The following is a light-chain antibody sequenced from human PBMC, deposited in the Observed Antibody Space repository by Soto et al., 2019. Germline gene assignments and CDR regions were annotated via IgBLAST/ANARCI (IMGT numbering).Light chain of an antibody. CDR1: SSDVGRYNF. CDR2: EVS. Sequence: QSVLTQPPSASGSPGQSVTISCIGTSSDVGRYNFVSWYQQHPGKAPKLMIYEVSKRPSGVPDRFSGSKSDNTASLTVSGLQAEDEADYYCSSYAGSNNYVFGTGTKVTVL. V-gene: IGLV2-8*01. CDR3: SSYAGSNNYV. J-gene: IGLJ1*01.